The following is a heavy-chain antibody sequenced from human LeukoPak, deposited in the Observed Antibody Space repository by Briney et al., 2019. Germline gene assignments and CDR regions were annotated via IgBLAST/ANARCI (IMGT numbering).Heavy chain of an antibody. J-gene: IGHJ4*02. Sequence: GGSLRLSCAASGFTFSSYWMSWVRQAPGKGLEWVANIKQDGSEKYYVDSVKGRFTISRDNAKNSLYLQMNSLRAEDTAVYYCARDRGPIVASDFDYWGQGTLVTVSS. CDR1: GFTFSSYW. D-gene: IGHD5-12*01. V-gene: IGHV3-7*01. CDR2: IKQDGSEK. CDR3: ARDRGPIVASDFDY.